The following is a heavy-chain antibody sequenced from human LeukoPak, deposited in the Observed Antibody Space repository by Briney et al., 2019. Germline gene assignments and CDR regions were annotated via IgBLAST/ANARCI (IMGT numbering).Heavy chain of an antibody. CDR3: ARDDGGNSGTFVDY. Sequence: GGPLRFSCAASGFGFNSYALPWFRQAPGKGWEWLALISDDGRNQYYADSVKGRFTISRDNSKNTLYLQLNSLRTEDTAVYYCARDDGGNSGTFVDYWGQGTLVTVSS. CDR1: GFGFNSYA. V-gene: IGHV3-30*04. D-gene: IGHD1-26*01. CDR2: ISDDGRNQ. J-gene: IGHJ4*02.